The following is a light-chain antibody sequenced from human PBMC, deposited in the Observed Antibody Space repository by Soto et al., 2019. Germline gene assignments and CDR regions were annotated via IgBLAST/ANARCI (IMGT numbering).Light chain of an antibody. V-gene: IGKV1-39*01. CDR3: QQSYSTPMYT. Sequence: ETQMTQSPSSLSESVGDRATITCRESQRISSYLNWYQQKPGKAPKLVIYAASSLQSGVPSRFSGSGSGTDFTLTISSLQPEDFATYYCQQSYSTPMYTFGQGTRLEIK. CDR2: AAS. J-gene: IGKJ5*01. CDR1: QRISSY.